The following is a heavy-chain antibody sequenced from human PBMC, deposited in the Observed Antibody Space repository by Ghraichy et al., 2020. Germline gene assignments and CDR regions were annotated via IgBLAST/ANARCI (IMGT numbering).Heavy chain of an antibody. D-gene: IGHD3-22*01. CDR1: GGSISSGSHY. Sequence: TLSLTCSVSGGSISSGSHYWGWIRQPPGKGLEWIGSIYYSGSPNYNPSLKSRATISVDTSKKQFSLKVTSVTAADTAVYYCARSDSSGYGLDVWGHGTTVTVSS. CDR2: IYYSGSP. CDR3: ARSDSSGYGLDV. V-gene: IGHV4-39*01. J-gene: IGHJ6*02.